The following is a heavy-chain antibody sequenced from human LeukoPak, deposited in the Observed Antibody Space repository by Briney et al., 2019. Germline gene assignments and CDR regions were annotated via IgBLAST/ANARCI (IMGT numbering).Heavy chain of an antibody. CDR3: ARGLRCSSTSCYGIYYYGMDV. CDR2: IYHSGST. CDR1: GGSISSGGYY. Sequence: SETLSLTCTVSGGSISSGGYYWSWIRQPPGKGLEWIGYIYHSGSTYYNPSLKSRVTISVDRSKNQFSLKLSSVTAADTAVYYCARGLRCSSTSCYGIYYYGMDVWGQGTTVTVSS. V-gene: IGHV4-30-2*01. J-gene: IGHJ6*02. D-gene: IGHD2-2*01.